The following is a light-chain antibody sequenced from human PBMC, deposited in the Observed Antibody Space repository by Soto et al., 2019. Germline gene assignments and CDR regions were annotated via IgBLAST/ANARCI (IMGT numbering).Light chain of an antibody. V-gene: IGKV3-15*01. CDR1: QTVNSN. J-gene: IGKJ2*01. CDR2: NAS. CDR3: QQYNTLNT. Sequence: EIAMTQSPATLSVSPGQRATLSCRASQTVNSNLAWYQQKPGQAPRLVMFNASTRATDIPARFSGSGSGTQFTLTISSLQYEDFATYYCQQYNTLNTFGQGTRLEIK.